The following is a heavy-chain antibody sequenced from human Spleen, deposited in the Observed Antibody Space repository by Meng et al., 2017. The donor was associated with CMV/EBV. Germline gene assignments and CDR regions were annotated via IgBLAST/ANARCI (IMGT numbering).Heavy chain of an antibody. Sequence: GGSLRLSCAASGFTFSVYGMHWVRQAPGKGLEWVAFIRYDGYNNYYIDSVKGRFTISRDNSKNTLYLQMNSLGPDDTALYFCARTYCRGSICYSPDYWGQGTQVTVSS. CDR2: IRYDGYNN. J-gene: IGHJ4*02. D-gene: IGHD2-2*01. V-gene: IGHV3-30*02. CDR1: GFTFSVYG. CDR3: ARTYCRGSICYSPDY.